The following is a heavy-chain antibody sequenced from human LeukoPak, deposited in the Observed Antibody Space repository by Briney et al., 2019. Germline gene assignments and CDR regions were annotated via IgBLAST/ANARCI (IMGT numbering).Heavy chain of an antibody. V-gene: IGHV1-69*04. CDR1: GGTFSSYA. CDR2: IIPILGIA. D-gene: IGHD6-13*01. Sequence: SVKVSCKASGGTFSSYAISWVRQAPGQGLEWMGRIIPILGIANYAQKFQGRVTITADKSTSTAYMELSSLRSEDTAVYYCARAQTRRGYSSSWAYWGQGTLVTVSS. J-gene: IGHJ4*02. CDR3: ARAQTRRGYSSSWAY.